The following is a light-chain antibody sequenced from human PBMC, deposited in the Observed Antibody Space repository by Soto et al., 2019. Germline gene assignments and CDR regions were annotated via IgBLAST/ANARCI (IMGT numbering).Light chain of an antibody. CDR1: QSVSSSY. V-gene: IGKV3-20*01. CDR2: GAS. CDR3: QQYGSSPPLT. J-gene: IGKJ5*01. Sequence: EIVLTQSPGTLSLSPGETATLSCRASQSVSSSYLAWYQQKPGQAPRLLIYGASSRATGIPDRFSGSGSGTDFTLTISRLEPEDFAVYYCQQYGSSPPLTFGQGTRLEIK.